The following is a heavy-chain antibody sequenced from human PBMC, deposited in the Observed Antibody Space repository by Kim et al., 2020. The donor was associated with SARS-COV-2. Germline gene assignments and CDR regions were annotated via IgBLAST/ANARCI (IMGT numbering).Heavy chain of an antibody. D-gene: IGHD2-15*01. CDR2: IQTSGST. V-gene: IGHV4-61*09. CDR1: GGSISSGSYF. Sequence: SETLSLTCTVSGGSISSGSYFWSWIRQPAGKGLEWIGHIQTSGSTDYNPSLKSRVTISVDTSKNHFSLKLSSVTAADTAVYYCAGGGEYYYGLDVWGQGTTVTVSS. J-gene: IGHJ6*02. CDR3: AGGGEYYYGLDV.